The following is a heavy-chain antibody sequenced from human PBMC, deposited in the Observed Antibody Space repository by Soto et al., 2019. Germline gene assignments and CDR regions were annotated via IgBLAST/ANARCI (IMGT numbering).Heavy chain of an antibody. CDR1: GGSISSYY. CDR2: IYYSGST. J-gene: IGHJ4*02. Sequence: SETLSLTCTVSGGSISSYYWSWIRQPPGKGLEWIGYIYYSGSTNYNPSLKSRVTISVDTSKNQFSLKLSSVTAADTAVYYCAREREMATTYFDYWGRGTLVTVSS. D-gene: IGHD5-12*01. V-gene: IGHV4-59*01. CDR3: AREREMATTYFDY.